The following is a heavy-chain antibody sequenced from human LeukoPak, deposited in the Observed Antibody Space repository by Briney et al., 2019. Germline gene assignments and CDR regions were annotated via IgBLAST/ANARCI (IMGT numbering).Heavy chain of an antibody. V-gene: IGHV3-11*04. J-gene: IGHJ6*04. CDR3: AKLFTTVTTNPKDV. CDR2: ISRSGSTK. CDR1: GFTFSDYN. Sequence: GGSLRLSCAASGFTFSDYNMRWIRQAPGKGLEWVSSISRSGSTKYYADSVKGRFTISRDNAKNSLFLQMNSLRAEDTAVYYCAKLFTTVTTNPKDVWGRGTTVTVSS. D-gene: IGHD4-17*01.